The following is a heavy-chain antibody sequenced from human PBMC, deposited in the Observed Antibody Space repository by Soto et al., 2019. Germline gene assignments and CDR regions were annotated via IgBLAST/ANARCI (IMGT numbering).Heavy chain of an antibody. V-gene: IGHV1-69*05. CDR1: GGTFSSYA. Sequence: QVQLVQSGAEVKKPGSSVKVSCKASGGTFSSYAISWVRQAPGQGLEWMGGIIPIFGTANYAQKFQGRGTVTXXEXTXXAYLELSSLRSEDTAVYYCARDPYYYDSSEGAFDIWGQGTMVTVSS. CDR3: ARDPYYYDSSEGAFDI. D-gene: IGHD3-22*01. J-gene: IGHJ3*02. CDR2: IIPIFGTA.